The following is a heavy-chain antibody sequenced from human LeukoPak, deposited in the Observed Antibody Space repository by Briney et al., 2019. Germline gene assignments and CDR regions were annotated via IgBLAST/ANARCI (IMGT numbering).Heavy chain of an antibody. CDR1: GFTFSSYA. CDR3: AKDISGGDCPDY. CDR2: ISGSGGST. J-gene: IGHJ4*02. D-gene: IGHD2-21*02. V-gene: IGHV3-23*01. Sequence: AGGSLRLSCAASGFTFSSYAMSWVRQAPGKGLEWVSAISGSGGSTYYADSVKGRFTISRDNSKNTLYLQMNSLRAEDTAVYYCAKDISGGDCPDYWGQGTLVTVSS.